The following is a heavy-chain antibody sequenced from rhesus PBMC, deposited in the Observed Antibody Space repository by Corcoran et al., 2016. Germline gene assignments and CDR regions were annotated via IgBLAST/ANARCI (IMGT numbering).Heavy chain of an antibody. CDR3: ARARYHYDNDY. Sequence: QMQLQESGPGPVKPSETLSLTYTVSGASISLYWWGCTRPSSGTGLEWIGEIDGNTGRTRYNPALRSRVTVSRDAAKNQVSLKLTSVTAADTAVYYCARARYHYDNDYWGQGVLVTVSS. D-gene: IGHD3-28*01. J-gene: IGHJ4*01. V-gene: IGHV4-80*01. CDR2: IDGNTGRT. CDR1: GASISLYW.